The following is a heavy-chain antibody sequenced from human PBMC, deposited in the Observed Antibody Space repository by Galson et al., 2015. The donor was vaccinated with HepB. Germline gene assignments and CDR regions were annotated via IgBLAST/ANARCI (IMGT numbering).Heavy chain of an antibody. V-gene: IGHV3-23*01. Sequence: SLRLSCAASGFTFSSYAMSWVRQAPGKGLEWVSAISGSGGSTYYADSVKGRFTISRDNSKNTLYLQMNSLRAEDTAVYYCAKSIAAGRNPNDYWGQGTLVTASS. CDR1: GFTFSSYA. CDR3: AKSIAAGRNPNDY. D-gene: IGHD6-13*01. J-gene: IGHJ4*02. CDR2: ISGSGGST.